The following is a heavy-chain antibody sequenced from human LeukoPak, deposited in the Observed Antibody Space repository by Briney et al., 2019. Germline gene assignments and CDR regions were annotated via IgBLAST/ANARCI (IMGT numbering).Heavy chain of an antibody. CDR3: ARGGGIYYYDSSGYYGPGNY. CDR1: GFTFSSYA. Sequence: PGRSLRLSCAASGFTFSSYAMHWVRQAPGEGLEWVAVISYDGSNKYYADSVKGRFTISRDNSKNTLYLQMNSLRAEDTAVYYCARGGGIYYYDSSGYYGPGNYWGQGTLVTVSS. D-gene: IGHD3-22*01. CDR2: ISYDGSNK. J-gene: IGHJ4*02. V-gene: IGHV3-30-3*01.